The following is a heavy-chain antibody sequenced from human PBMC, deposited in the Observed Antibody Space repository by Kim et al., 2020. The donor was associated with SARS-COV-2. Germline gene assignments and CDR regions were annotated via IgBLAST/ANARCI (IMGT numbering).Heavy chain of an antibody. CDR3: ARHGGGSMVRGIIGY. CDR1: GGSISSSTYH. CDR2: IYYSGNT. V-gene: IGHV4-39*01. Sequence: SETLSLTCTVSGGSISSSTYHWGWIRQPPGKGLEWIGSIYYSGNTYYNPSLKSRVTISVDTSKNQFSLNLNSVTAADTAVYYCARHGGGSMVRGIIGYLGQGTLVTVSS. D-gene: IGHD3-10*01. J-gene: IGHJ4*02.